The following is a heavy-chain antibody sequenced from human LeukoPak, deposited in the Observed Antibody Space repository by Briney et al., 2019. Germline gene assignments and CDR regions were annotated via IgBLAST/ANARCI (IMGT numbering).Heavy chain of an antibody. CDR3: ARDYVAMVRGAKTVDAFDI. Sequence: GGSLRLSCAASGFTVSSNYMSWVRQAPGKGLEWVSVIYSGGSTYYADSVKGRFTISRDNSKNTPYLQMNSLRAEDTAVYYCARDYVAMVRGAKTVDAFDIWGQGTMATVSS. J-gene: IGHJ3*02. CDR2: IYSGGST. CDR1: GFTVSSNY. V-gene: IGHV3-66*01. D-gene: IGHD3-10*01.